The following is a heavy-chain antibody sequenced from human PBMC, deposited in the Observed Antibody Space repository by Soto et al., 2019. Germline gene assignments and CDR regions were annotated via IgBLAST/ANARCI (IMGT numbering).Heavy chain of an antibody. CDR1: GFTFSSYA. D-gene: IGHD6-13*01. J-gene: IGHJ5*02. CDR3: AREGAIAAAGTADGWFDP. V-gene: IGHV3-30-3*01. CDR2: ISYDGSNK. Sequence: GSLRVSSAAPGFTFSSYAMHWVRQAPGKGLEWVAVISYDGSNKYYADSVKGRFTISRDNSKNTLYLQMNSLRAEDTAVYYCAREGAIAAAGTADGWFDPWGQGTLVTVSS.